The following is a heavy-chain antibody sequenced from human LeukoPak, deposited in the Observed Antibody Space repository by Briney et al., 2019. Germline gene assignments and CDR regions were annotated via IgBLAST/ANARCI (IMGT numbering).Heavy chain of an antibody. D-gene: IGHD1-7*01. Sequence: ASVKVSCKASGYSFSSYGITWVRQAPGQGLXXXXXXXXXNGNTNYAQKLQGRVTMTSDTSTSTAYMDLRSLTPDDTAFYYCARYPLSYTGNWHYFFDYWGQGTLLTVSS. CDR2: XXXXNGNT. J-gene: IGHJ4*02. CDR3: ARYPLSYTGNWHYFFDY. CDR1: GYSFSSYG. V-gene: IGHV1-18*01.